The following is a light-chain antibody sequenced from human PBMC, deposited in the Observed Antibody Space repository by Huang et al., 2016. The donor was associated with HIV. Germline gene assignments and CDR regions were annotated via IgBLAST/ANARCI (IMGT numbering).Light chain of an antibody. CDR1: QDIINY. J-gene: IGKJ2*01. CDR3: QQYHNLPYT. V-gene: IGKV1-33*01. Sequence: DIQMTQSPSSLSASVGDRVTITCQASQDIINYLNWYQQKPGKAPKVLIYDASNLETGVPSRFSGSGTGTHFTFSISSLQPEDTGIYYCQQYHNLPYTFGQGPSWRSN. CDR2: DAS.